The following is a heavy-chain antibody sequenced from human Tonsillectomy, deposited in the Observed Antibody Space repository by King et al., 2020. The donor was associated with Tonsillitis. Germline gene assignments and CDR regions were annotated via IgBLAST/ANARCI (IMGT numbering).Heavy chain of an antibody. CDR1: GGSISSGSYY. D-gene: IGHD3-3*01. J-gene: IGHJ3*02. V-gene: IGHV4-61*02. CDR2: IYTSGST. Sequence: VQLQESGPGLVKPSQTLSLTCTVSGGSISSGSYYWSWIRQPAGKGLEWIGRIYTSGSTNYNPSLKSRVTMSVDTSKNQFSLKLSSVTAADTAVYYCARGRRFLEWLLDAFDIWGQGTMVTVSS. CDR3: ARGRRFLEWLLDAFDI.